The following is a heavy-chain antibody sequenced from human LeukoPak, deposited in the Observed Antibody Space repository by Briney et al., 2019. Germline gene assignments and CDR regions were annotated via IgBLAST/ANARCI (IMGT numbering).Heavy chain of an antibody. CDR3: ARDEVCSGGSCYGNWFDP. Sequence: PGGSLRLSCAASGSTFSSYSMNWVRQAPGKGLEWVSSISSSSSYIYYADSVKGRFTISRDNAKNSLYLQMNSLRAEDTAVYYCARDEVCSGGSCYGNWFDPWGQGTLVTVSS. V-gene: IGHV3-21*01. D-gene: IGHD2-15*01. CDR1: GSTFSSYS. J-gene: IGHJ5*02. CDR2: ISSSSSYI.